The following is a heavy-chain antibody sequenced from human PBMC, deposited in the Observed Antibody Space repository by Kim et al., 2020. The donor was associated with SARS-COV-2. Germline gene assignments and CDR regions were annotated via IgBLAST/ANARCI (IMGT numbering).Heavy chain of an antibody. D-gene: IGHD2-2*02. CDR2: IKSKTDGGAT. CDR3: ATDRRECSSSTCYNWFFDL. V-gene: IGHV3-15*01. CDR1: GFTFTNAW. J-gene: IGHJ2*01. Sequence: GGSLRLSCAASGFTFTNAWMSWVRQAPGKGLEWVGRIKSKTDGGATDYAAPVKGRFTISRYDSKNTLYLQMNSLEIEDTAVYYCATDRRECSSSTCYNWFFDLWGRGTLVTVSS.